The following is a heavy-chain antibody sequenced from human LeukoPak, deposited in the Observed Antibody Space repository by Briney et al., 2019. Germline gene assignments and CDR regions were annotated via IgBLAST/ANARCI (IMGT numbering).Heavy chain of an antibody. CDR2: IYHGGNT. CDR1: GGSISGSNW. Sequence: SGTLSLTCAVSGGSISGSNWWSWVRQPPGKGLEWIGEIYHGGNTNYNPSLKSRLTISVDKSKNQFSLHLKSVTAADTAVYYCARVSGITMIVVLNHDPFDIWGQGTMVTVSS. D-gene: IGHD3-22*01. J-gene: IGHJ3*02. V-gene: IGHV4-4*02. CDR3: ARVSGITMIVVLNHDPFDI.